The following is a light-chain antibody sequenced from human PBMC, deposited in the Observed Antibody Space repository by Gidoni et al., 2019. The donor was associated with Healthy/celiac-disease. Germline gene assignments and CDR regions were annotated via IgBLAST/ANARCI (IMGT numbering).Light chain of an antibody. CDR1: SLRSYY. J-gene: IGLJ2*01. Sequence: SSALTQSPAVSVALGQTVRITCQGDSLRSYYASWYQQKPGQAPVLVIYGKNNRPSGIPDRFSGSSSGNTASLTITGAQAEDEADYYCNSRDSSGNPVVFGGGTKLTVL. V-gene: IGLV3-19*01. CDR3: NSRDSSGNPVV. CDR2: GKN.